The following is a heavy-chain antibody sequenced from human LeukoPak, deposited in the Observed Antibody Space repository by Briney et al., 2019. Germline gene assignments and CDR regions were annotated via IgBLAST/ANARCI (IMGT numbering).Heavy chain of an antibody. CDR1: GYLFIGYY. Sequence: ASVKVSCKASGYLFIGYYIHWVRQAPGHGLEWMGRINPKNGGTNYAQEFQGRVTMTRDTSITTAYMELSRLRSDDSAIYYCGSPRYCSGSTCYNDFYFGMDVWGQGTTVTVSS. CDR3: GSPRYCSGSTCYNDFYFGMDV. D-gene: IGHD2-15*01. V-gene: IGHV1-2*06. J-gene: IGHJ6*02. CDR2: INPKNGGT.